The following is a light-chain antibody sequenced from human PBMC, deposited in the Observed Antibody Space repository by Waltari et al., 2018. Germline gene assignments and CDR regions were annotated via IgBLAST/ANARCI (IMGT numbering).Light chain of an antibody. J-gene: IGLJ3*02. V-gene: IGLV3-21*04. CDR2: YDR. CDR1: NIESKS. CDR3: QVWDDTNNSGV. Sequence: YVVTQPPSVSVAPGKTARLTCEGENIESKSVNWYQQKPGQAPVLVMFYDRDRPSGIPERFSGSTSGNTATLTINWVEPGDEADYHCQVWDDTNNSGVFGGGTKLTVL.